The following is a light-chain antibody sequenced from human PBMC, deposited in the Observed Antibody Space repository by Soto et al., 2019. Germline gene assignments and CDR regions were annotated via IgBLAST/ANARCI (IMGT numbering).Light chain of an antibody. V-gene: IGLV2-11*01. CDR2: DVS. CDR1: SSDVGDYNY. Sequence: QSVLTQPRSVSGSPGQSGTISCTGTSSDVGDYNYVSWYQQHPGKAPKLMIYDVSKRPSGVPDRFSGYKSGNTASLTISGLQGEDEADYYCCSYAGTYTWVFGGGTKLTVL. J-gene: IGLJ3*02. CDR3: CSYAGTYTWV.